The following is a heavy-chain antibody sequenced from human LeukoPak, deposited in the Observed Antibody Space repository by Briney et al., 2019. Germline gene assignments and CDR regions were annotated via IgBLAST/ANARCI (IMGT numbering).Heavy chain of an antibody. J-gene: IGHJ6*02. CDR1: GFTFGDYF. V-gene: IGHV3-69-1*01. D-gene: IGHD2-15*01. Sequence: GGSLRLSCAASGFTFGDYFMSWVRQAPGKGLEWVSSISSSSYIYYADSVKGRFTISRDNAKNSLYLQMNSLRAEDTAVYYCARKWFGSSLDGGYYYGMDVWGQGTTVTVSS. CDR2: ISSSSYI. CDR3: ARKWFGSSLDGGYYYGMDV.